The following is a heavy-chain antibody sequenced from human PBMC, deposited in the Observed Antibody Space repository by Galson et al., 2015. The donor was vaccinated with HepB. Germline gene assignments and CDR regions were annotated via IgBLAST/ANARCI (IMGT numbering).Heavy chain of an antibody. Sequence: SLRLSCAASGFTFSSYSMNWVRQAPGKGLEWVSYISSSSSTIYYADSVKGRFTISRDNAKNSLYLQMNSLRDEDTAVYYCARDLSPWYADGGSDYYYYGMDVWGQGTTVTVSS. J-gene: IGHJ6*02. CDR1: GFTFSSYS. D-gene: IGHD4-23*01. V-gene: IGHV3-48*02. CDR3: ARDLSPWYADGGSDYYYYGMDV. CDR2: ISSSSSTI.